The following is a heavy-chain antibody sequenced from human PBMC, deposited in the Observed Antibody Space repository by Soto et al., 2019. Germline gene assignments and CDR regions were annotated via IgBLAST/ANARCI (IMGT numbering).Heavy chain of an antibody. Sequence: EVQLVESGGGLVKPGGSLRLSCAVSGLTLTDAWMNWVRQAPGKGLEWVGRIKSKAHGGTTDYGPPVKGRFTISRDDSRNMLYLQMNSLKXXXXXXXXXXXXXXXEKYWGQGTLVTVSS. CDR2: IKSKAHGGTT. V-gene: IGHV3-15*07. CDR3: XXXXXXEKY. CDR1: GLTLTDAW. J-gene: IGHJ4*02.